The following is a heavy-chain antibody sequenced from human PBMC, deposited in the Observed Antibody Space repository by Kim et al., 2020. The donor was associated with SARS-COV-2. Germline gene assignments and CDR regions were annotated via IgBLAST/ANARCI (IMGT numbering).Heavy chain of an antibody. V-gene: IGHV3-49*04. CDR1: GFTFGDYA. D-gene: IGHD3-22*01. Sequence: GGSLRLSCTASGFTFGDYAMSWVRQAPGKGLEWVGFIRSKAYGGTTEYAASVKGRFTISRDDSKSIAYLQMNSLKTEDTAVYYCTSGKEAYYYDSSGYYYSGDYWGQGTLVTVSS. CDR2: IRSKAYGGTT. J-gene: IGHJ4*02. CDR3: TSGKEAYYYDSSGYYYSGDY.